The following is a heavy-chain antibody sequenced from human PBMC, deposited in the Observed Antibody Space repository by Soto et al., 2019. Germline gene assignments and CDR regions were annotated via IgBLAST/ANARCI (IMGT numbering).Heavy chain of an antibody. Sequence: GGSLRLSCAASGFTFSNYAMSWVRQAPGKGLEWVSAIMGSAGSTYYADSVKGRFTISRDNSKNTLYLQMNSLRAEDTAVYYCSKECCSSTSGLDAFDIWGQGTVVTVSS. J-gene: IGHJ3*02. CDR2: IMGSAGST. CDR1: GFTFSNYA. D-gene: IGHD2-2*01. V-gene: IGHV3-23*01. CDR3: SKECCSSTSGLDAFDI.